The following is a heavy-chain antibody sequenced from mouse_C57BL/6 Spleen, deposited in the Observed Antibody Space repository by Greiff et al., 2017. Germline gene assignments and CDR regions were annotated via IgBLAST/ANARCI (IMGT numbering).Heavy chain of an antibody. CDR2: IDPSDSYT. V-gene: IGHV1-59*01. CDR1: GYTFTSYW. J-gene: IGHJ2*01. Sequence: QVQLKQPGAELVRPGTSVKLSCKASGYTFTSYWMHWVKQRPGQGLEWIGVIDPSDSYTNYNQKFKGKATLTVDTSSSTAYMQLSSLTSEDSAVYYCARGGPFDDWGQGTTLTVSS. CDR3: ARGGPFDD.